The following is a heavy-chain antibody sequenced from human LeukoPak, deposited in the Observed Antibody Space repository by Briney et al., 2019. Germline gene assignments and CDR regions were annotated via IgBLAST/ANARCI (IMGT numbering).Heavy chain of an antibody. CDR2: IIPIFGTA. V-gene: IGHV1-69*05. D-gene: IGHD5-24*01. Sequence: PGGSLRLSCAASGFTFSSYAMHWVRQAPGKGLEWMGGIIPIFGTADYAQKFQGRVTITTDEFTSTAYMELSSLRSEDTAVYYCARGEMRHRERYYYYYMDVWGKGTTVTVSS. J-gene: IGHJ6*03. CDR3: ARGEMRHRERYYYYYMDV. CDR1: GFTFSSYA.